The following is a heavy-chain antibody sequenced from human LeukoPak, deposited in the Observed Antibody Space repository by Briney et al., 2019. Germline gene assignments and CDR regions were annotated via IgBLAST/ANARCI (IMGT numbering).Heavy chain of an antibody. CDR2: ITSSGGGT. Sequence: PGGSLRLSCAASGFTFSTYAMTWVRQAPGKGLEWVSSITSSGGGTYYAYSVRGRFTISRDNSKNTLYLQMKSLRVEDTAIYYCARAPLGMGFDSWGQGTLVTVSS. D-gene: IGHD3-3*01. CDR1: GFTFSTYA. CDR3: ARAPLGMGFDS. V-gene: IGHV3-23*01. J-gene: IGHJ5*01.